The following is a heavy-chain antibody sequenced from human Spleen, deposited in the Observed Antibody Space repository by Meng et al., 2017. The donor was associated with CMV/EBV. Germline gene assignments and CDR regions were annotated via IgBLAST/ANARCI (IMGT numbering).Heavy chain of an antibody. CDR2: INPSTGST. V-gene: IGHV1-46*01. Sequence: ASVKVSCKASGYTFTSYYFHWVRQAPGQGLQWMGIINPSTGSTTYAQKFQGRVTMTRDTSTNTVYMELSSLRSEDSAVYYCASLFSPAEGGPFYYNQYGMDVWGQGTTVTVSS. CDR3: ASLFSPAEGGPFYYNQYGMDV. J-gene: IGHJ6*02. D-gene: IGHD1-14*01. CDR1: GYTFTSYY.